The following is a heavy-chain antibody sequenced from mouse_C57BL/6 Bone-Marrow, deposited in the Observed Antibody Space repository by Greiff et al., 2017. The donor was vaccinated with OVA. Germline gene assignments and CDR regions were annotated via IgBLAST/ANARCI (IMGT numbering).Heavy chain of an antibody. J-gene: IGHJ3*01. CDR1: GYTFTSYW. V-gene: IGHV1-61*01. CDR2: IYPSDSET. Sequence: VKLQQPGAELVRPGSSVKLSCKASGYTFTSYWMDWVKQRPGQGLEWIGNIYPSDSETHYNQKFKDKATLTVDKSSSTAYMQLSSLTSEDSAVYYCARGGLCLTYWGQGTLVTVSA. CDR3: ARGGLCLTY.